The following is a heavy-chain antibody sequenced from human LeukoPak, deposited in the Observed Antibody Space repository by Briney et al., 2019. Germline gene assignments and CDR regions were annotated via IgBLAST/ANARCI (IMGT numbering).Heavy chain of an antibody. CDR2: ISSSSSTI. V-gene: IGHV3-48*01. CDR1: GFTFSSYS. D-gene: IGHD3-22*01. CDR3: ARGGYYYDSSGYYYDDY. J-gene: IGHJ4*02. Sequence: GGSLRPSCAASGFTFSSYSMNWVRQAPGKGLEWVSYISSSSSTIYYADSVKGRFTISRDNAKNSLYLQMNSLRAEDTAVYYCARGGYYYDSSGYYYDDYWGQGTLVTVSS.